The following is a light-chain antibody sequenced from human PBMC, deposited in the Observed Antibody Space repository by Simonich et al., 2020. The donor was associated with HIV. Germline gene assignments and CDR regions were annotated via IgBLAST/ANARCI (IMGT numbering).Light chain of an antibody. Sequence: EIVMTQSPATLSVSPGERATLSCRASQSVSSTLAWYQQKPGQAPRLLIYGASTRATGIPDGFSGSGSGTDFTLTISRLEPEDFAVYYCQQYGTSSTFGGGTKVEIK. CDR2: GAS. V-gene: IGKV3-20*01. CDR1: QSVSST. CDR3: QQYGTSST. J-gene: IGKJ4*01.